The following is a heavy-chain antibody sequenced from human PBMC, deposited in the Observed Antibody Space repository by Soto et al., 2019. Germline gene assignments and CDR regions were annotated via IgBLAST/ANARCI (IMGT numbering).Heavy chain of an antibody. J-gene: IGHJ6*02. Sequence: GGSLRLSCAASGFTFSSYSMNWVRQAPGKGLEWVSSISSSSSYIYYADSVKGRFTISRDNAKNSLYLQMNSLRAEDTAVYYCAGEETFTYYYGTEVWGQGTTVTVS. V-gene: IGHV3-21*01. CDR3: AGEETFTYYYGTEV. CDR2: ISSSSSYI. CDR1: GFTFSSYS.